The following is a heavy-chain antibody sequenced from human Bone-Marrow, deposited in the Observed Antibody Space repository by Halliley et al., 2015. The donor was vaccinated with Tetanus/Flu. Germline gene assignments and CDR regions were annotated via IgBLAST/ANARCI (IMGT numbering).Heavy chain of an antibody. V-gene: IGHV3-7*01. D-gene: IGHD3-9*01. J-gene: IGHJ4*02. CDR3: ARSARSYDVLTGYSDYFDK. Sequence: GSYRDYVDSVKGRFTISRDNAKDSLYLEMNNLRDEDTATYYCARSARSYDVLTGYSDYFDKWGQGTLVTVSS. CDR2: GSYR.